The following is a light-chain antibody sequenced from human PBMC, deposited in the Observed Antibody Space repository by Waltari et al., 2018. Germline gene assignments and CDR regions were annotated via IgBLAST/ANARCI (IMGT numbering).Light chain of an antibody. J-gene: IGLJ2*01. CDR3: QTWDSSIVV. Sequence: SYEVTQPPSVSVSPGQTARITCSGNNLGDKYAFWYQQKPGQSPVPVIYQDNKRPSGIPERFSGSTSGDTATLTIRGTQAIDEADYYCQTWDSSIVVFGGGTKLTVL. CDR2: QDN. CDR1: NLGDKY. V-gene: IGLV3-1*01.